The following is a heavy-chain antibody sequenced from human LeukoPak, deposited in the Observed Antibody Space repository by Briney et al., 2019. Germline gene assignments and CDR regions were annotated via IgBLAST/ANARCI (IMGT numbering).Heavy chain of an antibody. CDR3: ARSMAAAANYYYYYMDV. V-gene: IGHV3-48*01. Sequence: GGSLRLSCAASGFTFSSYSMNWVRQAPGKGLEWVSYISSSSSTIYYADSVKGRFTISRDNAKNSLYLQMNSLRAEDTAVYYCARSMAAAANYYYYYMDVWGKGTTVIVSS. CDR1: GFTFSSYS. D-gene: IGHD6-13*01. CDR2: ISSSSSTI. J-gene: IGHJ6*03.